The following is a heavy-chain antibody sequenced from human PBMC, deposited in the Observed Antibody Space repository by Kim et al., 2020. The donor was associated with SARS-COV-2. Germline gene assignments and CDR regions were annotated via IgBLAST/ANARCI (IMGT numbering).Heavy chain of an antibody. D-gene: IGHD3-16*01. V-gene: IGHV3-48*03. CDR3: AGGRYYYYYGMDV. Sequence: GGSLRLSCAASGFTFSSYEMNWVRQAPGKGLEWVSYISSSGSTIYYAYSVKGRFTISRDNAKNSLYLQMNSLRAEDTAVYYCAGGRYYYYYGMDVWGQGTTVTVSS. CDR2: ISSSGSTI. CDR1: GFTFSSYE. J-gene: IGHJ6*02.